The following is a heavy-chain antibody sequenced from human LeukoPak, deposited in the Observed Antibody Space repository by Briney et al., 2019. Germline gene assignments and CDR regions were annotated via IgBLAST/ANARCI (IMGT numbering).Heavy chain of an antibody. Sequence: SETLSLTCTVSGGSIRSSYYYWSWIRQPPGKGLEWIGYIYYSGSTYYNPSLKSRVTISVDTSKNQFSLKLSSVTAADTAVYYCARDRDSGSYWDYYYCGMDVWGQGTTVTVSS. J-gene: IGHJ6*02. D-gene: IGHD1-26*01. CDR2: IYYSGST. V-gene: IGHV4-30-4*01. CDR1: GGSIRSSYYY. CDR3: ARDRDSGSYWDYYYCGMDV.